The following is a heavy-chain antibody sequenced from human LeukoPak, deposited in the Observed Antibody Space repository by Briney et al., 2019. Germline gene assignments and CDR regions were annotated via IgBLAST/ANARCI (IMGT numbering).Heavy chain of an antibody. J-gene: IGHJ4*02. CDR2: ISYDGSNK. CDR1: GFTFSSYA. V-gene: IGHV3-30*04. Sequence: PGGSLRLSCAASGFTFSSYAMHWVRQAPGKGLEWVAVISYDGSNKYYADSVKGRFTISRDNYKNTLYLQMNSLRAEDTAVYYCARSPNSGSYPYWGQGTLVTVSS. CDR3: ARSPNSGSYPY. D-gene: IGHD3-10*01.